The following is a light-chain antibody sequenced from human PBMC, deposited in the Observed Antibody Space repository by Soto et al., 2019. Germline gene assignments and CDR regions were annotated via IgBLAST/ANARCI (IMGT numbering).Light chain of an antibody. V-gene: IGLV1-47*01. CDR1: SSNIGSNY. Sequence: QSVLTQPPSASGTPGQRVSISCSGTSSNIGSNYVHWYQQVPGTAPKLLIYRNNQRPSGVPDRLSGSKSGTSASLAITGLQAEDEADYYCQSYDSSLSGSVFGTGTKLTVL. CDR3: QSYDSSLSGSV. J-gene: IGLJ1*01. CDR2: RNN.